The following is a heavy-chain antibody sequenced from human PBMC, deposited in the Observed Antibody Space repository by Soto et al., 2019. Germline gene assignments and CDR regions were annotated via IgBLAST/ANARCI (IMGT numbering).Heavy chain of an antibody. CDR2: IFYSGST. Sequence: QLQLLESGPGLVEASETLSLTCSVSGGSISTSRSYWAWIRQPPGTGLEWLANIFYSGSTFYNPSLARRVSVSVDTAKNEFSLKLRSVTAAHTAVDYCARQPTTGDTDLWFDPWGQGTLVTVSS. CDR3: ARQPTTGDTDLWFDP. J-gene: IGHJ5*02. D-gene: IGHD2-21*01. V-gene: IGHV4-39*01. CDR1: GGSISTSRSY.